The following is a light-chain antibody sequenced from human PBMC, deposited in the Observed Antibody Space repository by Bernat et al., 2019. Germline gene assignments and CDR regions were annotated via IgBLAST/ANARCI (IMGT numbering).Light chain of an antibody. CDR2: GVS. J-gene: IGKJ4*01. Sequence: EIVLTQSPGTLSLSPGERATLSCRASQSVSSSYLAWYQQKPGQAPRLLIYGVSNRATGIPNRFSGSGSGTYFTLTISRLEPEDFAVYYCQQYGNSPGVTFGGGTKVEIK. CDR3: QQYGNSPGVT. V-gene: IGKV3-20*01. CDR1: QSVSSSY.